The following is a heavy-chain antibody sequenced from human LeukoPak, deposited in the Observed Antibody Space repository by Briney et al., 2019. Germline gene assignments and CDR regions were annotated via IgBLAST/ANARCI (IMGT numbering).Heavy chain of an antibody. CDR1: GFTFSSYS. V-gene: IGHV3-21*01. D-gene: IGHD3-22*01. Sequence: PGGSLRLSCAASGFTFSSYSMNWIRQAPGKGLEWVSSISGSSSYIYYADSVKGRFTISRDNSKNTLYLQMNSLRAEDTAVYYCAKFPRITMIVDWGQGTLVTVSS. CDR3: AKFPRITMIVD. J-gene: IGHJ4*02. CDR2: ISGSSSYI.